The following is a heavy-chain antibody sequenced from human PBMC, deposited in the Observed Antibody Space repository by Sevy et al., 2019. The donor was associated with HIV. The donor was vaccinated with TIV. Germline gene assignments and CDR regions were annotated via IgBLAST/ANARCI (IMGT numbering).Heavy chain of an antibody. J-gene: IGHJ4*02. CDR3: AKDQLGSIDY. CDR1: GFTFSIYA. D-gene: IGHD7-27*01. Sequence: GGSLRLSCAASGFTFSIYAMHWVRQTPGKGLECVALISSDGSNINYADLVNGRFTISRDNSKNTLYLQMNSLRTEDTAVYYCAKDQLGSIDYWGQRTLVTVSS. CDR2: ISSDGSNI. V-gene: IGHV3-30-3*01.